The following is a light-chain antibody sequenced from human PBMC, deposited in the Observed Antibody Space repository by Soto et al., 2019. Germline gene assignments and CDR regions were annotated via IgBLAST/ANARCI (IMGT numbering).Light chain of an antibody. J-gene: IGKJ1*01. CDR3: HQYNDYSWT. V-gene: IGKV1-5*03. CDR2: KVS. Sequence: DIQLTQSPSTLSASVGDRVTITCRASQSLNNWLAWYQQRPGKAPKLLIYKVSNLQSGVPSRFSGSGSGTEFTLTISSLQPDDFATYYCHQYNDYSWTFGQGTKVEVQ. CDR1: QSLNNW.